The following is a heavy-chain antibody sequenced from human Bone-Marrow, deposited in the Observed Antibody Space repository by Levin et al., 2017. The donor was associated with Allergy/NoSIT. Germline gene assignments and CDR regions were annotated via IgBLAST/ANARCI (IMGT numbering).Heavy chain of an antibody. J-gene: IGHJ6*02. V-gene: IGHV4-59*01. CDR1: GDSLSHGY. CDR2: IDNRGNT. Sequence: SQTLSLPCTVTGDSLSHGYWTWVRQVPEKGLEWLGNIDNRGNTNYNPSLKSRVTISSDTSRNLFSLRLRSVTSPDSGVYYCARGGYCSGSACLSFYGLDVWGQGTSVTVSS. D-gene: IGHD2-15*01. CDR3: ARGGYCSGSACLSFYGLDV.